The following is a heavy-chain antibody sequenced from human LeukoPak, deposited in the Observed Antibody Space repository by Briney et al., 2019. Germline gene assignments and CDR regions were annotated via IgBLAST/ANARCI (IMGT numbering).Heavy chain of an antibody. Sequence: PSETLSLTCTVSGGSISSYYWSWIRQPPGKGLEWIGYIYYSGNTNYNPSLKSRVTVSVDTSKNQFSLKVTSVTAADTAVYYCARVKDPGGYYYYYYMDVWGKGTTVTVSS. V-gene: IGHV4-59*12. CDR3: ARVKDPGGYYYYYYMDV. CDR2: IYYSGNT. D-gene: IGHD3-16*01. J-gene: IGHJ6*03. CDR1: GGSISSYY.